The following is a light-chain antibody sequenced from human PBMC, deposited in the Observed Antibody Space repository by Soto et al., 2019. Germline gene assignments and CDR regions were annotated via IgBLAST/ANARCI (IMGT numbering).Light chain of an antibody. V-gene: IGKV3-15*01. CDR1: QSVISS. CDR3: QHYNNWLGT. Sequence: EIVVTQSPALLSVSPGERVTLSCRASQSVISSIAWYQQKLGQAPRLLIYGASTMATGIPARFSGSGSGTEFFLTISSLQSEDFAMYYCQHYNNWLGTFGGGTKVEIK. J-gene: IGKJ4*01. CDR2: GAS.